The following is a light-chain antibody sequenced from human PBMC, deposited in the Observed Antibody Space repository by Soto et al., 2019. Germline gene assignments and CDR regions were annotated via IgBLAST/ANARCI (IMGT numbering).Light chain of an antibody. CDR3: QQYGRSPWT. Sequence: EIVLTHSPATLSLSPCERATLSFRASQSVSSYLAWYQQKPGQAPRLLIYGASNRATGIPDRFSGSGSGTDFTLTISRLEPEDFAVYYCQQYGRSPWTFGQGTKVDIK. CDR2: GAS. CDR1: QSVSSY. V-gene: IGKV3-20*01. J-gene: IGKJ1*01.